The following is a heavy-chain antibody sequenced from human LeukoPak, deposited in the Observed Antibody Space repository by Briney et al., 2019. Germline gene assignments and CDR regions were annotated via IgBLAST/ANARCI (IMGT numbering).Heavy chain of an antibody. CDR3: ARSLGAASHFDY. V-gene: IGHV4-59*01. Sequence: SETLSLTCSVSGGSFSRNYWSWIRQPPGKGLEWIGYIYSSGSANYNPSLKSRVTISVDTSKNQFSLKLSSVTAADTAVYYCARSLGAASHFDYWGQGTLVTVSS. CDR1: GGSFSRNY. CDR2: IYSSGSA. J-gene: IGHJ4*02. D-gene: IGHD3-10*01.